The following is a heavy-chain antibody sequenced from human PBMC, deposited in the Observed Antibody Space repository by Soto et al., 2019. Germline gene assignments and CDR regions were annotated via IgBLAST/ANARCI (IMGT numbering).Heavy chain of an antibody. CDR1: GFTFSSYG. Sequence: GGSLRLSCAASGFTFSSYGMHWVRQAPGKGLEWVAVIWYDGSNKYYADSVKGRFTISGDNSKNTLYLQMNSLRAEDTAVYYCARGSMVRGVMSYYYYYYGMDVWGQGTTVTISS. CDR3: ARGSMVRGVMSYYYYYYGMDV. V-gene: IGHV3-33*01. J-gene: IGHJ6*02. D-gene: IGHD3-10*01. CDR2: IWYDGSNK.